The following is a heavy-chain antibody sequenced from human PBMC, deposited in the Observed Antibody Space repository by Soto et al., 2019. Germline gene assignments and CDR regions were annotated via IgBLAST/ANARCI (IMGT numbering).Heavy chain of an antibody. D-gene: IGHD3-16*01. J-gene: IGHJ5*02. CDR2: INHVGGT. CDR3: VRIRYQLPSSVLWLDP. Sequence: SLTCAVYGGFLSESYWTWIRQPPGKGLEWIGEINHVGGTNYNPSLKSRVTMSVDTSQNQFSLRLISVTAADTAMYFCVRIRYQLPSSVLWLDPWGQGTTVTVYS. CDR1: GGFLSESY. V-gene: IGHV4-34*01.